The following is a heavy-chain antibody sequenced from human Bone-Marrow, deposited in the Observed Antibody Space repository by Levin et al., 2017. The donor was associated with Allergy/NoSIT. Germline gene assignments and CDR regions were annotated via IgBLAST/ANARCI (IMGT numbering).Heavy chain of an antibody. CDR3: ARYSTEAHCSTSTCYDYLGY. CDR1: GFTFSDYA. Sequence: PGGSLRLSCVASGFTFSDYAVSWVRQAPGKGLEWVSAISGSAGTTYYADSVKGRFTIARDNPKNTLYLQLDSLRAEDTAIYYCARYSTEAHCSTSTCYDYLGYWGQGTLVTVSS. V-gene: IGHV3-23*01. D-gene: IGHD2-2*01. J-gene: IGHJ4*02. CDR2: ISGSAGTT.